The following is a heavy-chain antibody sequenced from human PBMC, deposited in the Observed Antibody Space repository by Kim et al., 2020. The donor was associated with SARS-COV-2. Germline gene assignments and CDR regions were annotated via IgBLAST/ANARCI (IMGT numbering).Heavy chain of an antibody. J-gene: IGHJ3*02. CDR1: GGSISSSNW. CDR2: IYHRGST. CDR3: ARILSQNDAYDI. Sequence: SETLSLTCAVSGGSISSSNWWSWVRQPPGKRLGWIGEIYHRGSTNYNPSLKSRVTIAVDKSKNQFSMKLSAVTAADTAVYYCARILSQNDAYDIWGQGTMLTVSP. V-gene: IGHV4-4*02.